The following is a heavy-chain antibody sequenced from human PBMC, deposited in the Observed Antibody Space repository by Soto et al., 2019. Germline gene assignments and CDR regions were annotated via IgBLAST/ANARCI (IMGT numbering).Heavy chain of an antibody. CDR3: ARSYSANYRGIFGY. CDR1: GFSLSTNGMC. D-gene: IGHD1-26*01. Sequence: SGPTLVNPTQTLTLTCTFSGFSLSTNGMCVSWIRQPPGKALEWLARIDWDDEKFYNTTLKTRLTISKDTSKNQVVLTMTNMYPVDTATYYCARSYSANYRGIFGYWGQGTLVNVSS. V-gene: IGHV2-70*17. J-gene: IGHJ4*02. CDR2: IDWDDEK.